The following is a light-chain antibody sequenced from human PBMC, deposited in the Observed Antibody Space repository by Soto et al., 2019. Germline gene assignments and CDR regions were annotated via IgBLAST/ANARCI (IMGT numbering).Light chain of an antibody. V-gene: IGKV1-5*03. CDR2: KAS. J-gene: IGKJ1*01. CDR3: QHYNSYSEA. Sequence: EIQMTQSASTLCGSVGDRVNIXCRASQTRSNRIAWSQQKTGKAPKLLIDKASTLKSGVPSRFSGSGSGTEFTLTISSLQPDDFATYYCQHYNSYSEAFGQGTKVDIK. CDR1: QTRSNR.